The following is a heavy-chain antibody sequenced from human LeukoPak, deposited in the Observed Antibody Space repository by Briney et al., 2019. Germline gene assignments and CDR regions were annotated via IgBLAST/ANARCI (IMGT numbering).Heavy chain of an antibody. CDR2: IYPGDSPGDSDT. CDR1: GYNFANNW. Sequence: LGESLKISCKVSGYNFANNWLGWVRQMPGKGLEWMGIIYPGDSPGDSDTRYSPSFQGQVTISADKSISTAYLQWSSLKASDTAMYYCARARVLMVRGLKVGRGFHQWGQGTLVTVSS. D-gene: IGHD3-10*01. V-gene: IGHV5-51*01. J-gene: IGHJ4*02. CDR3: ARARVLMVRGLKVGRGFHQ.